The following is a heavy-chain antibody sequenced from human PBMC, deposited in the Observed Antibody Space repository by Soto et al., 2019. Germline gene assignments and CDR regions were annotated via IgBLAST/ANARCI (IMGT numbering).Heavy chain of an antibody. CDR2: INHSGST. D-gene: IGHD2-15*01. V-gene: IGHV4-34*01. Sequence: SETLSLTCAVYGGSFSGYYWSWIRQPPGKGLEWIGEINHSGSTNYNPSLKSRVTISVDTSKNQFSLELSSVTAADTAVYYPVRGAHSGWFDPWGQGTLVTVSS. CDR3: VRGAHSGWFDP. J-gene: IGHJ5*02. CDR1: GGSFSGYY.